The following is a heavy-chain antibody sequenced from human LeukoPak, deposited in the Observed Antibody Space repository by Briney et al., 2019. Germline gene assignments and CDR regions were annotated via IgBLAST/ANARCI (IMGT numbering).Heavy chain of an antibody. D-gene: IGHD5-12*01. CDR2: IWYDGSNK. J-gene: IGHJ4*02. CDR1: GFTFSSYG. V-gene: IGHV3-33*06. Sequence: PGGSLRLSCAASGFTFSSYGMHWARQAPGKGLEWVAVIWYDGSNKYYADSVKGRFTISRDNSKNTLYLQMNSLRAEDTAVYYCAKDQNSGYDIIDYWGQGTLVTVSS. CDR3: AKDQNSGYDIIDY.